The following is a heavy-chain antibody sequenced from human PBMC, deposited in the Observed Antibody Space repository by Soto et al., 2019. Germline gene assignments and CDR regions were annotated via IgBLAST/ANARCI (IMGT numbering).Heavy chain of an antibody. V-gene: IGHV5-51*01. D-gene: IGHD2-2*01. CDR2: IYPGDSDT. CDR3: ARHIFEDIVVVPAANYYYYGMDV. J-gene: IGHJ6*02. Sequence: PGESLKISCKGSGYSFTSYWIGWVRQMPGKGLEWMGIIYPGDSDTRYSPSFQGQVTISADKSISTAYLQWSSLKASDTAMYYCARHIFEDIVVVPAANYYYYGMDVWGQGTTVTSP. CDR1: GYSFTSYW.